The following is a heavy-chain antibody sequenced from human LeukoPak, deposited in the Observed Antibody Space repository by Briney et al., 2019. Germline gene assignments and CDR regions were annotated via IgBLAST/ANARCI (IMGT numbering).Heavy chain of an antibody. CDR3: AKDGDWGWFDP. V-gene: IGHV3-30-3*01. CDR2: ISYDGSNK. CDR1: GFTFSSYA. D-gene: IGHD2-21*02. Sequence: PGGSLRLSCAASGFTFSSYAMHWVRQAPGKGLEWVAVISYDGSNKYYADSVKGRFTISRDNSKNTLYLQMNSLRAEDTAVYYCAKDGDWGWFDPWGQGTLVTVSS. J-gene: IGHJ5*02.